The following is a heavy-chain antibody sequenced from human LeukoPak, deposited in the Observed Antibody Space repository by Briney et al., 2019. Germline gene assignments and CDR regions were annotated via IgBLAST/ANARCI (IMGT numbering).Heavy chain of an antibody. CDR1: GYIFTSYD. D-gene: IGHD2-15*01. V-gene: IGHV1-8*01. CDR2: MNPNSGNT. Sequence: ASVKVSCKSSGYIFTSYDIYWVRQATGQGLEWMGWMNPNSGNTGYAQKFQGRVTMTTNTSISTAYMELSSLRSEDTAVYYCARGSTRDKFDPWGQGTLVTVSS. CDR3: ARGSTRDKFDP. J-gene: IGHJ5*02.